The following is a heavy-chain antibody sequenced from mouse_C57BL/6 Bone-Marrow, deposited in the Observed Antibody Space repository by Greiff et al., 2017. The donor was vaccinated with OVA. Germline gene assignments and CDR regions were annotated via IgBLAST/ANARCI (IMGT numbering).Heavy chain of an antibody. J-gene: IGHJ3*01. CDR1: GFTFSDYG. CDR2: ISSGSSTI. CDR3: ARSGYPAWFAY. Sequence: EVQRVESGGGLVKPGGSLKLSCAASGFTFSDYGMHWVRQAPEKGLEWVAYISSGSSTIYYADTVKGRFTISRDNAKNTLFLQMTSLRSEDTAMYYCARSGYPAWFAYWGQGTLVTVSA. D-gene: IGHD2-2*01. V-gene: IGHV5-17*01.